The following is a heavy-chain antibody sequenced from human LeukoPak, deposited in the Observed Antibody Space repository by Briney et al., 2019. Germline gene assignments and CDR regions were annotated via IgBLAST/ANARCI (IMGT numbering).Heavy chain of an antibody. CDR1: GFTFSSYA. V-gene: IGHV3-23*01. CDR3: ARDLTVTTVDY. CDR2: ISGSGGST. J-gene: IGHJ4*02. Sequence: GGSLRLSCAASGFTFSSYAMSWVRQAPGKGLEWVSAISGSGGSTYYADSVKGRFTISRDNSKNTLYLQMNSRRAEDTAVYYCARDLTVTTVDYWGQGTLVTVSS. D-gene: IGHD4-11*01.